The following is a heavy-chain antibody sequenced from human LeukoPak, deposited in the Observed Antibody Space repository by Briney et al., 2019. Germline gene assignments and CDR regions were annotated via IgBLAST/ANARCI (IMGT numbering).Heavy chain of an antibody. V-gene: IGHV1-69*05. D-gene: IGHD3-22*01. J-gene: IGHJ5*02. CDR1: GGTFSSYA. Sequence: SVKVSCKASGGTFSSYAISWVRQAPGQGLEWMGGIIPIFGTANYAQKFQGRVTITTDESTSTAYMELSSLRSEDTAVYYCARSGDYDDRVGTYYNWFDPWGQGTLVTVSS. CDR3: ARSGDYDDRVGTYYNWFDP. CDR2: IIPIFGTA.